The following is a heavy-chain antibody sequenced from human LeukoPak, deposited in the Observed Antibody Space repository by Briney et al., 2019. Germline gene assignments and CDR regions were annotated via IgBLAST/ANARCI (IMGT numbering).Heavy chain of an antibody. CDR2: IYLGDSDT. V-gene: IGHV5-51*01. CDR1: GYTFTSYW. Sequence: GESLKISCKGFGYTFTSYWIGWVRQIPGKGLERVGIIYLGDSDTRYSPSFQGQVTISADKSISTAYLQWSSLKASDTAKYYCARHRGYCSSTSCQKNYFDYWGQGTLVTVSS. CDR3: ARHRGYCSSTSCQKNYFDY. J-gene: IGHJ4*02. D-gene: IGHD2-2*01.